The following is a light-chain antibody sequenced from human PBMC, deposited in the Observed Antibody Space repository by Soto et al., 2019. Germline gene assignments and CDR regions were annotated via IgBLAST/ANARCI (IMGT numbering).Light chain of an antibody. CDR3: QQRSNWPPSIT. V-gene: IGKV3-11*01. CDR1: QSVSSY. Sequence: EIVLAPAPGPRAQPPLERATLYCXXXQSVSSYLAWYQQKPGQAPRLLIYDASNRATGIPARFSGSGSGTDVTLTISSLEPEDFAVYYCQQRSNWPPSITFGQGTRLEI. J-gene: IGKJ5*01. CDR2: DAS.